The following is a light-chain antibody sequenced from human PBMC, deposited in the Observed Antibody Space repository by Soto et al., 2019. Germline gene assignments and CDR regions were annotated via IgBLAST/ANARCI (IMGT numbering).Light chain of an antibody. CDR1: QSVSSN. CDR2: GAS. J-gene: IGKJ1*01. CDR3: QQYNNWPSWT. V-gene: IGKV3-15*01. Sequence: EIVMTQSPGTLSVSPGERATLSCRASQSVSSNLAWYQQKPGQAPRLLVYGASTRATGIPARFSGSGSGTEFTLTISSLQSEDFAVYYCQQYNNWPSWTFRQGTKVEI.